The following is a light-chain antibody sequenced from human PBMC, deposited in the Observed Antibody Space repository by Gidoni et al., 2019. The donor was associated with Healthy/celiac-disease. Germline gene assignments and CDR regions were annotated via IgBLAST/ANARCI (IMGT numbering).Light chain of an antibody. Sequence: DIVMTQSPDSLAVSLGERATINCKSSQSVLYSSNNKNYLAWYQQKPGQHPKLLIYWASTRESGVPDRFSGSGSGTDFTLTISSLQAEDVAVYYCQQYYSTLSYTFGQGTKLEIK. CDR1: QSVLYSSNNKNY. CDR3: QQYYSTLSYT. V-gene: IGKV4-1*01. CDR2: WAS. J-gene: IGKJ2*01.